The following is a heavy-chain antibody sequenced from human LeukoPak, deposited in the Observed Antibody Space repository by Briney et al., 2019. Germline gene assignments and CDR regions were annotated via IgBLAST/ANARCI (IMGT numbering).Heavy chain of an antibody. CDR1: GVSISSGGYY. CDR2: IYYSGST. V-gene: IGHV4-31*03. D-gene: IGHD2-15*01. J-gene: IGHJ3*02. CDR3: ARTSVGGDAFDI. Sequence: SETLSLTCTVSGVSISSGGYYWSWIRQHPGKGLEWIGYIYYSGSTYYNPSLKSRVTISVDTSKNQFSLKLSSVTAADTAVYYCARTSVGGDAFDIWGQGTMVTVSS.